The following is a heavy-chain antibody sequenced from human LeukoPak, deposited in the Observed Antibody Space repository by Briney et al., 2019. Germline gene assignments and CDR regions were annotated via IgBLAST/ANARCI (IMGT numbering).Heavy chain of an antibody. CDR1: GFTFSSYS. J-gene: IGHJ4*02. Sequence: GGSLRLSCAASGFTFSSYSMNWVGQAPGKGLEWVSSISSSSSYIYYADSVKGRFTISRDNAKNSLYLQMNSLRAEDTAVYYCARGGIAVAGSIDYWGQGTLVTVSS. V-gene: IGHV3-21*01. CDR2: ISSSSSYI. CDR3: ARGGIAVAGSIDY. D-gene: IGHD6-19*01.